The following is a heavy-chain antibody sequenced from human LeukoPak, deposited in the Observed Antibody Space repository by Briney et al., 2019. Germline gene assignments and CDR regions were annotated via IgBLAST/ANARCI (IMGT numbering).Heavy chain of an antibody. CDR1: GFTFTTYW. V-gene: IGHV3-7*01. Sequence: GESLRLSCAASGFTFTTYWMTGVRQAPGKGPEWGANIDEDGSAKYYLGSVKGRVTISRDNAENSLCLQMNSLRAEDKAVYYCATLLAYNSGGAAFDHWGQGTLVTVPS. J-gene: IGHJ4*02. CDR2: IDEDGSAK. D-gene: IGHD1-20*01. CDR3: ATLLAYNSGGAAFDH.